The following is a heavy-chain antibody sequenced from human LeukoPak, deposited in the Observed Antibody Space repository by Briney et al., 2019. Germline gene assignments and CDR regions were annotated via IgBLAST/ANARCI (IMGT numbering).Heavy chain of an antibody. V-gene: IGHV1-69*13. CDR1: GGTFSSYA. CDR3: ARSWDTAMVTYWFDP. CDR2: IIPIFGTA. Sequence: ASVKVSCKATGGTFSSYAISWVRQAPGQGLEWMGGIIPIFGTANYAQKFQGRVTITADESTSPAYMELSSLRSEDMAVYYCARSWDTAMVTYWFDPWGQGTLVTVSS. D-gene: IGHD5-18*01. J-gene: IGHJ5*02.